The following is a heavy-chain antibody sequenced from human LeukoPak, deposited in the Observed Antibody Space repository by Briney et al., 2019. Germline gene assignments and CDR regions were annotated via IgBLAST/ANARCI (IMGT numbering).Heavy chain of an antibody. Sequence: ASVKVSCKASGYSFVGYGITWVRQAPGQGLEWMGWFNPENGNTNYAQKLQGRVTMTTDTSTSTAYMELRSLRSEDTAVYYCANLDGGPRLGTVTAPRDYYMDVWGKGTTVTVSS. CDR1: GYSFVGYG. CDR3: ANLDGGPRLGTVTAPRDYYMDV. CDR2: FNPENGNT. D-gene: IGHD3-16*01. J-gene: IGHJ6*03. V-gene: IGHV1-18*01.